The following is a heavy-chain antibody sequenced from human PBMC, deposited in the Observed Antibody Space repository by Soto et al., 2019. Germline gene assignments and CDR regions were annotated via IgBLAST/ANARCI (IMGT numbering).Heavy chain of an antibody. CDR3: AKDEGSGSYPDY. J-gene: IGHJ4*02. Sequence: PSETLSLTCTVSGGSISSSSYYWGWIRQPPGKGLEWTGSIYYSGSTYYNPSLKSRVTISRDNSKNTLYLQMNSLRAEDTAIYYCAKDEGSGSYPDYWGQGTLVTVSS. CDR1: GGSISSSSYY. D-gene: IGHD1-26*01. V-gene: IGHV4-39*07. CDR2: IYYSGST.